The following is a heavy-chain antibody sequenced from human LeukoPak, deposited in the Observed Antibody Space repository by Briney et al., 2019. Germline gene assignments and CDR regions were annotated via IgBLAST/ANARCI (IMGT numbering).Heavy chain of an antibody. V-gene: IGHV1-24*01. D-gene: IGHD3-16*02. CDR3: ATDDYVWGSYRSIDY. CDR1: GYTLTELS. Sequence: ASVKVSCKVSGYTLTELSMHWVRQAPGKGLEWMGGFDPEYGETIYAQKFQGRVTMTEDTSTDTAYMELSSLRSEDTAVYYCATDDYVWGSYRSIDYWGQGTLVTVSS. CDR2: FDPEYGET. J-gene: IGHJ4*02.